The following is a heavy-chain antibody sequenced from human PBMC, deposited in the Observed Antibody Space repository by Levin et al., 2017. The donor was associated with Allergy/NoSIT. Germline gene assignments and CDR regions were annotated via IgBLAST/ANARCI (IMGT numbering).Heavy chain of an antibody. J-gene: IGHJ5*02. Sequence: SETLSLTCTVSGGSISSSSYYWGWIRQPPGKGLEWIGSIYYSGSTYYNPSLKSRVTISVDTSKNQFSLKLSSVTAADTAVYYCARLVIRYNWFDPWGQGTLVTVSS. CDR3: ARLVIRYNWFDP. D-gene: IGHD3-22*01. V-gene: IGHV4-39*01. CDR1: GGSISSSSYY. CDR2: IYYSGST.